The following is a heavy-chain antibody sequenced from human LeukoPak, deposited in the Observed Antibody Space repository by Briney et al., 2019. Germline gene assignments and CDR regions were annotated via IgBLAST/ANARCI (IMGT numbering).Heavy chain of an antibody. V-gene: IGHV3-21*01. Sequence: NSGGSLRLSCAASGFPFSSYTMNWVRQAPGKGLEWVASISSSSSYIYYADSMKGRLTISRDNAKTSLFLQMNDLRAEDTAVYYCARAPTVLVGYCSSSSCQADYWGQGTLVTVSS. CDR1: GFPFSSYT. J-gene: IGHJ4*02. CDR2: ISSSSSYI. CDR3: ARAPTVLVGYCSSSSCQADY. D-gene: IGHD2-2*01.